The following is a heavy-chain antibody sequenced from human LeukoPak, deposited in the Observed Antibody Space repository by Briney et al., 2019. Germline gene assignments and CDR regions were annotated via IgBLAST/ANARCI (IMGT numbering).Heavy chain of an antibody. Sequence: GRSLRLSCAASGFTFSSYAMHWVRQAPGKGLEWVAVISYDGSNKYYADSVKGRFTISRDNSKNTLYLQMNSLKAEDTAVYYCAKEGLWSSNGLPFDYWGQGTLVTVPS. V-gene: IGHV3-30-3*01. J-gene: IGHJ4*02. D-gene: IGHD6-19*01. CDR3: AKEGLWSSNGLPFDY. CDR2: ISYDGSNK. CDR1: GFTFSSYA.